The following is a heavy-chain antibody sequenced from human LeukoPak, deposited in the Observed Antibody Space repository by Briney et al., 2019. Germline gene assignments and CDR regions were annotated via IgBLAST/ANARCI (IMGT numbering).Heavy chain of an antibody. CDR2: IYYSGNT. V-gene: IGHV4-59*01. D-gene: IGHD6-19*01. Sequence: PSETLSLTCTVSGGSISSYYWSWIRQPPGKGLEWIGYIYYSGNTNYNPSLKSRVTISVDTSKNQFSLKLSSVTAADTAVYYCARDQASGWYRWFDPWGQGTLVTVSS. CDR3: ARDQASGWYRWFDP. J-gene: IGHJ5*02. CDR1: GGSISSYY.